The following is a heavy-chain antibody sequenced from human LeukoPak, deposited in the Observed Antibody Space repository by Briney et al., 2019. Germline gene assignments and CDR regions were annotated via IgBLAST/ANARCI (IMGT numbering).Heavy chain of an antibody. CDR2: IYYSGNT. CDR1: GGSISSYY. J-gene: IGHJ3*02. V-gene: IGHV4-59*08. D-gene: IGHD5-12*01. Sequence: SETLSLTCTVSGGSISSYYWSWIRQPPGKGLEWIGYIYYSGNTHYNPSLKTRITMSVDTSRNQFSLKLNSVTAADTGIYYCARHSRSAYTGYENAFDIWGQGTMVTVSS. CDR3: ARHSRSAYTGYENAFDI.